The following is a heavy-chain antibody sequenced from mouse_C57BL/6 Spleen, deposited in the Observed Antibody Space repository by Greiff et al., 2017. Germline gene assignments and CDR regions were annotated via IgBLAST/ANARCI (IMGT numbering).Heavy chain of an antibody. J-gene: IGHJ2*01. CDR1: GYTFTSYW. Sequence: QQPGTELVKPGASVKLSCKASGYTFTSYWMHWVKQRPGQGLEWIGNINPSNGGTNYNEKFKSKSTLTVDKSSSTASMQLSSLTSEYSAVYYCARPDYYGSPFDYWGQGTTLTVSS. D-gene: IGHD1-1*01. CDR2: INPSNGGT. CDR3: ARPDYYGSPFDY. V-gene: IGHV1-53*01.